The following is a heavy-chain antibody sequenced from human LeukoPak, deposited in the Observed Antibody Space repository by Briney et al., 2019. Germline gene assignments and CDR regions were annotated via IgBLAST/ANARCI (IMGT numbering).Heavy chain of an antibody. D-gene: IGHD2-2*01. CDR2: IIPIFGTA. CDR1: GGTFSSYA. Sequence: SVKVSCKASGGTFSSYAISWVRQAPGQGLEWMGGIIPIFGTANYAQKFQGWVTMTRDTSISTAYMELSRLRSDDTAVYYCAISIGGSSRWFDPWGQGTLVTVSS. CDR3: AISIGGSSRWFDP. V-gene: IGHV1-69*05. J-gene: IGHJ5*02.